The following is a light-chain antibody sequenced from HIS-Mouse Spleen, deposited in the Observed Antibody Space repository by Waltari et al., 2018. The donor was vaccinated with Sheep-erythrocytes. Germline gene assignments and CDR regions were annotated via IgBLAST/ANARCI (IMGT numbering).Light chain of an antibody. CDR3: CSYAGSYNHV. J-gene: IGLJ1*01. CDR2: DVS. Sequence: QSALTQPRSVSGSPGQSVTISCTGTSSDVGGYNYVSWYQQHPGKAPKLMIYDVSKRPSGVPRRFSGSKSGNTASLTISGLQAEDEADYYCCSYAGSYNHVFATGTKVTVL. CDR1: SSDVGGYNY. V-gene: IGLV2-11*01.